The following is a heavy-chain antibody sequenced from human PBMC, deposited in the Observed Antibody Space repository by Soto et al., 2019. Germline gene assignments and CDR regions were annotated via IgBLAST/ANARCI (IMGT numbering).Heavy chain of an antibody. Sequence: TLSLTCAVSGGSISSGGYSWSWIRQPPGKGLEWIGYIYHSGSTYYNPSLKSRVTISVDRSKNQFSLKLSSVTAADTAVYYCARDKYCSGGSCRNNWFDPWGQGTLVTVSS. CDR2: IYHSGST. J-gene: IGHJ5*02. CDR1: GGSISSGGYS. V-gene: IGHV4-30-2*01. CDR3: ARDKYCSGGSCRNNWFDP. D-gene: IGHD2-15*01.